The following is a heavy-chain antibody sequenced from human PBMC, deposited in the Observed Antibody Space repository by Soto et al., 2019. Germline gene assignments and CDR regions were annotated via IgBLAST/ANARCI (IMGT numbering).Heavy chain of an antibody. CDR1: GGSFSGYY. D-gene: IGHD3-10*01. CDR2: INHSGST. CDR3: ATLARYGSGSYYNENWFDP. Sequence: PSETLSLTCAVYGGSFSGYYWSWIRQPPGKGLEWIGEINHSGSTNYNPSLKSRVTISVDTSKNQFSLKLSSVTAADTAVYYCATLARYGSGSYYNENWFDPWGQGTLVTVPQ. J-gene: IGHJ5*02. V-gene: IGHV4-34*01.